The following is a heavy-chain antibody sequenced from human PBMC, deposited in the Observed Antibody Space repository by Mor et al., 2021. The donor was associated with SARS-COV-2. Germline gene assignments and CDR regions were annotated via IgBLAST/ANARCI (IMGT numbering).Heavy chain of an antibody. CDR2: ISAYNGNT. Sequence: GLEWMGWISAYNGNTKYAQKLQGRVTMTTDTSTNTAYMDLRSLRSDDTAVYYCARVGPGISMNWFDPWGQGTLVTVSS. CDR3: ARVGPGISMNWFDP. D-gene: IGHD2-2*01. V-gene: IGHV1-18*01. J-gene: IGHJ5*02.